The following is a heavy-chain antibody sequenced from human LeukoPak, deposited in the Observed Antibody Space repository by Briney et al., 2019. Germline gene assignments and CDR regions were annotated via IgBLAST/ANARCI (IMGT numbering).Heavy chain of an antibody. D-gene: IGHD3-22*01. CDR1: GFTFSDYS. CDR3: ARDIHYYDSSDSDSDI. J-gene: IGHJ3*02. CDR2: ISSRSTYR. V-gene: IGHV3-21*06. Sequence: GGSLRLSCAASGFTFSDYSMNWVRQAPGKGLEWVSSISSRSTYRYYADSVKGRFTISRDNAKNSLCLQMNSLRAEDTAVYYCARDIHYYDSSDSDSDIWGQGTMVTVSS.